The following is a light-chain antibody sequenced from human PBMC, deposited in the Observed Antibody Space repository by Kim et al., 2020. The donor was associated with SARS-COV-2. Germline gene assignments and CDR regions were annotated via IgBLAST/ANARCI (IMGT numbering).Light chain of an antibody. CDR2: EDA. Sequence: SPGHTAPLPCPADKLGNKSTASHQPTPGQSPVLVIYEDARRPSGMPERFSGSSSGNTATLTISGTQAMDEADYYCQAWDSTTAVVFGGGTQLTVL. CDR1: KLGNKS. J-gene: IGLJ3*02. CDR3: QAWDSTTAVV. V-gene: IGLV3-1*01.